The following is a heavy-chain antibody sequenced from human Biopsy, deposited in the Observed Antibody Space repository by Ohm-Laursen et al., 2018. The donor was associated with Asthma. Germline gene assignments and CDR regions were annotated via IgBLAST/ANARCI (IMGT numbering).Heavy chain of an antibody. J-gene: IGHJ4*02. Sequence: DSVKVSCKVSGYSLTDLSMHWVRQAPGQGLEWMGGHDHEEGGTVNAWRFQGRVTMTEDTSTDTAYMELSSLSSDDTAVYYCASDFPKDYVRYNFQFWGQGTLVTASS. CDR2: HDHEEGGT. V-gene: IGHV1-24*01. D-gene: IGHD4-17*01. CDR1: GYSLTDLS. CDR3: ASDFPKDYVRYNFQF.